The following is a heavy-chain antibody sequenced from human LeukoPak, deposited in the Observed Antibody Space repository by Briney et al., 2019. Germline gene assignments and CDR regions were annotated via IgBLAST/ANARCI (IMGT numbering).Heavy chain of an antibody. CDR2: ISSSGTPI. V-gene: IGHV3-48*03. Sequence: GGSLRLYCAASGFPFSSYEMNWVRQAPGNWLEWVSSISSSGTPIYYADSVKVRFTISRDNPQHPLSLQMNGLRERDRAVYYGARGGVVGAATGNLGFEAWGQGSLVTVSS. CDR3: ARGGVVGAATGNLGFEA. CDR1: GFPFSSYE. J-gene: IGHJ5*02. D-gene: IGHD6-25*01.